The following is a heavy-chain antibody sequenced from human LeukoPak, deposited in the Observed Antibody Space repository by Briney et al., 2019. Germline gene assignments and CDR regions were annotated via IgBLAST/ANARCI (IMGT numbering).Heavy chain of an antibody. CDR3: ARDRYYDSSGGLVY. CDR1: GFTVSSNY. V-gene: IGHV3-21*01. J-gene: IGHJ4*02. Sequence: GGSLRLSCAASGFTVSSNYMSWVRQAPGKGLEWVSSISSSSSYIYYADSVKGRFTISRDNAKNSLYPQMNSLRAEDTAVYYCARDRYYDSSGGLVYWGQGTLVTVSS. D-gene: IGHD3-22*01. CDR2: ISSSSSYI.